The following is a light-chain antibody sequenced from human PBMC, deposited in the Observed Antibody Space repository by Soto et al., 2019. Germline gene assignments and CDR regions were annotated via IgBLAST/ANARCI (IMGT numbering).Light chain of an antibody. CDR3: SSYTSTSTLDVV. V-gene: IGLV2-14*01. Sequence: QSALTQPASVSGSPGQSITISCTGTSSDIGAYNYVSWYQQYPGKAPKLMIYDVSYRPSGVSNRFSGSKSGNTASLTISGLQAEDEADYYCSSYTSTSTLDVVFGGGTQLTVL. CDR1: SSDIGAYNY. J-gene: IGLJ2*01. CDR2: DVS.